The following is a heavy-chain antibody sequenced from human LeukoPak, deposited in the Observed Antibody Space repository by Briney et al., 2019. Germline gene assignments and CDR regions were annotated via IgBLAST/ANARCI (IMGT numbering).Heavy chain of an antibody. CDR1: GGSITNTISY. V-gene: IGHV4-39*01. CDR2: IYFNGGIT. Sequence: SETLSLTCTVSGGSITNTISYWAWMRQSPGKGLEWIGSIYFNGGITYYNPSLKTRATLLLDTSRNQFSLNLRSVTAADTGVYYCARPMYNSWDRLDPWGQGTQVTVSS. D-gene: IGHD2/OR15-2a*01. CDR3: ARPMYNSWDRLDP. J-gene: IGHJ5*02.